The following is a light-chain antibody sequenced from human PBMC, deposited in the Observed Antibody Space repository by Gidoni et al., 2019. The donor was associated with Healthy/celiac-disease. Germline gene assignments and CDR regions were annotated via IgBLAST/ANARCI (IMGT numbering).Light chain of an antibody. CDR2: GAS. CDR3: QQYNNWPST. CDR1: QSVSSN. J-gene: IGKJ5*01. V-gene: IGKV3-15*01. Sequence: SPATRSVSPGERATLSCRASQSVSSNLAWYQQKPGQAPRLLIYGASTRATGIPARFSGSGSGTEFTLTISSLQSEDFAVYYCQQYNNWPSTFGQGTRLEIK.